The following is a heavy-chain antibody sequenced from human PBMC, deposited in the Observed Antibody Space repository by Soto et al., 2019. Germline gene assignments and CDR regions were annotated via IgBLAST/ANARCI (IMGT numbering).Heavy chain of an antibody. CDR2: IYSGGST. J-gene: IGHJ6*03. V-gene: IGHV3-66*01. Sequence: GGSLRLSCAASGFTVSSNYMSWVRQAPGKGLEWVSVIYSGGSTYYADSVKGRFTISRDNSKNTLYLQMNSLRAADTAVYYCARIGTRTGTKRLDMDVWGKGTTVTVSS. D-gene: IGHD1-7*01. CDR1: GFTVSSNY. CDR3: ARIGTRTGTKRLDMDV.